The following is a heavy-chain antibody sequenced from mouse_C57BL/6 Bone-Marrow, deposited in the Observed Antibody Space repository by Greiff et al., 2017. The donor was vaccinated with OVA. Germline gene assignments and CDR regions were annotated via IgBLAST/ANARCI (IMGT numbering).Heavy chain of an antibody. Sequence: EVQLQQSGPELVKPGASVKISCKASGYTFTDYYMNWVKPSHGKSLEWIGDINPNNGGTSYNQKFKGKATLTVDKSSSTAYMELRSLTSEDSAVYYCARDSSGYEYYAMDYWGQGTSVTVSS. V-gene: IGHV1-26*01. CDR2: INPNNGGT. J-gene: IGHJ4*01. CDR3: ARDSSGYEYYAMDY. D-gene: IGHD3-2*02. CDR1: GYTFTDYY.